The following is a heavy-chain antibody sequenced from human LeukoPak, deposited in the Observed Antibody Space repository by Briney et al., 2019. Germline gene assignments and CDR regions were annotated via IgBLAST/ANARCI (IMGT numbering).Heavy chain of an antibody. V-gene: IGHV3-7*01. Sequence: PGGSLRLSCAASGFTFSGYWMSWVRQAPGKGLEWVANIKQDGSEKYYVDSVKGRFTISRDNAKNSLYLQMNSLRAEDTAVYYCASFEDFWSGYLDYWGQGTLVTVSS. CDR2: IKQDGSEK. CDR3: ASFEDFWSGYLDY. J-gene: IGHJ4*02. CDR1: GFTFSGYW. D-gene: IGHD3-3*01.